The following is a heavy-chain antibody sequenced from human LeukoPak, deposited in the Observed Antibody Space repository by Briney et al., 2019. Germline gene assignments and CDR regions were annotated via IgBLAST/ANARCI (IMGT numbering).Heavy chain of an antibody. V-gene: IGHV3-23*01. CDR2: VTDDGTTT. J-gene: IGHJ4*02. CDR3: VKEERGYSYGDY. Sequence: GGSLRLSCAVSGFTFNNCAMSWVRQPPGKGLEWVSAVTDDGTTTYYADSVKGRFTISRDNSKNTVYLQMNYLTADDTARYYCVKEERGYSYGDYWGQGTLVTVSS. CDR1: GFTFNNCA. D-gene: IGHD5-18*01.